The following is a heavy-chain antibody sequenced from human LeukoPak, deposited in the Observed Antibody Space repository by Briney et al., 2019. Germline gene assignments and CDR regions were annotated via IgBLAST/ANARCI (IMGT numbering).Heavy chain of an antibody. Sequence: GGSLRLSCAASGFTFSSYAMSWVRQAPGKGLEWVSAISGSGGSTYYADSVKGRFTISRDNSKNTLYLQMNSLRAEDTAVYYCAKDSPVVPAAIGFGAFDIWGQGTMVTVSS. CDR3: AKDSPVVPAAIGFGAFDI. CDR1: GFTFSSYA. D-gene: IGHD2-2*02. V-gene: IGHV3-23*01. J-gene: IGHJ3*02. CDR2: ISGSGGST.